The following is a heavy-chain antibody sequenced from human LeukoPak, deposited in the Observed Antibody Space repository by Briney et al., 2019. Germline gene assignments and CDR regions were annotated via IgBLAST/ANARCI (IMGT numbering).Heavy chain of an antibody. CDR1: GFTFSGYA. V-gene: IGHV3-23*01. J-gene: IGHJ4*02. CDR3: AKNPDYDVLTGTSFDC. D-gene: IGHD3-9*01. CDR2: VSDSGSNT. Sequence: GGSLRLSCAASGFTFSGYAMSWVRQAPGKRLEWVSSVSDSGSNTYYAASVKGRFTISRDNSNNTLYLQMNSLKAEDTAVYYCAKNPDYDVLTGTSFDCWGQGALVTVSS.